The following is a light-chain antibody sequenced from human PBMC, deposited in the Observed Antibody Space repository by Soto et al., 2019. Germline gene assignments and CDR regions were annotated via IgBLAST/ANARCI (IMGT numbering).Light chain of an antibody. V-gene: IGKV3-15*01. CDR3: QQYNNWPPLT. J-gene: IGKJ4*01. CDR1: QSVSSN. Sequence: EIVMTQSPATLSVSPGERATLSCRASQSVSSNLAWYQQKPGQAPRLLIYGAFTWATGIPARCSRSGSGTEFTLTISSLQCEDFAVYYCQQYNNWPPLTFGGGTKVEIK. CDR2: GAF.